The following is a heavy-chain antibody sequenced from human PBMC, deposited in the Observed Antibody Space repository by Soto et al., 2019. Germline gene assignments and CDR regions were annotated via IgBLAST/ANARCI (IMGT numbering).Heavy chain of an antibody. Sequence: SETLSLTCAVYGGSFSGYYWSWIRQPPGKGLVWIGEINHSGSTNYNPSLKSRVTISVDTSKNQFSLKLSSVTAADTAVYYCARARGGYCSSTSCSKLYYYYGMDVWGQGTTVT. J-gene: IGHJ6*02. CDR1: GGSFSGYY. V-gene: IGHV4-34*01. CDR2: INHSGST. D-gene: IGHD2-2*01. CDR3: ARARGGYCSSTSCSKLYYYYGMDV.